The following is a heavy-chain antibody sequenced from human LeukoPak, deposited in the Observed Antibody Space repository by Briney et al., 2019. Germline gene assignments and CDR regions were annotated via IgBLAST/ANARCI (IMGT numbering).Heavy chain of an antibody. Sequence: KPSETLSLTCSVSGASIRSYSWSWLRQPAGKGLEWIGRINSSGSTDYNPSLKSRVTMSVDTYKNTFSLKINSVTAADTAVYFCARDDDSAYSDGAFDIWGQGTLVTVSS. CDR1: GASIRSYS. D-gene: IGHD1-26*01. CDR2: INSSGST. J-gene: IGHJ3*02. V-gene: IGHV4-4*07. CDR3: ARDDDSAYSDGAFDI.